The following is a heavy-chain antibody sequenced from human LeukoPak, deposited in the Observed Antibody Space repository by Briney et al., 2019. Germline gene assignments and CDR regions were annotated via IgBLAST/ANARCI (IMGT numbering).Heavy chain of an antibody. CDR1: GYTFTGYY. D-gene: IGHD1-26*01. Sequence: ASVKVSCKASGYTFTGYYMHWVRQAPGQGLEWMGRINPNSGGTNYAQKFQGRVTMTRDTSISTAYMELSRLRSDDTAVYYCARDPTPRMWELPTYWGQGTLVTVSS. CDR3: ARDPTPRMWELPTY. J-gene: IGHJ4*02. CDR2: INPNSGGT. V-gene: IGHV1-2*02.